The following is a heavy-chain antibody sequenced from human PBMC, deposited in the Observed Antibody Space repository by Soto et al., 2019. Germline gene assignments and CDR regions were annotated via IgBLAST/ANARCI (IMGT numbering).Heavy chain of an antibody. J-gene: IGHJ5*02. V-gene: IGHV5-10-1*01. CDR1: GYSFTSYW. D-gene: IGHD3-10*01. Sequence: PGESLKISCKGSGYSFTSYWISWVRQMPGKGLELMVRIDPSDSYTNYSPSFQGHVTISADKSISTAYLQWSSLKASDTAMYYCARKIYYYGSGSYWDYNWFDXWGQGTLVTVSX. CDR2: IDPSDSYT. CDR3: ARKIYYYGSGSYWDYNWFDX.